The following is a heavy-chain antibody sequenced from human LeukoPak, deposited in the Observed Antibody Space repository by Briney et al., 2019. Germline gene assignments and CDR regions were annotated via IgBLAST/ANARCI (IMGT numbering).Heavy chain of an antibody. Sequence: ASVKVSCKASGYTFTSYAMHWVRQAPGQRLEWMGWINAGNGNTKYSQKFQGRVTITRDTSASTAYMELSSLRSEDTAVYYCARGPYCSSTSCYYYYFDYWGQGTLVTVPS. D-gene: IGHD2-2*01. CDR3: ARGPYCSSTSCYYYYFDY. J-gene: IGHJ4*02. V-gene: IGHV1-3*01. CDR1: GYTFTSYA. CDR2: INAGNGNT.